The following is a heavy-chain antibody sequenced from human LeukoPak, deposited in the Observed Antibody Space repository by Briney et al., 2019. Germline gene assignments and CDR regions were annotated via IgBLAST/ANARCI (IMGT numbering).Heavy chain of an antibody. V-gene: IGHV4-59*11. J-gene: IGHJ4*02. Sequence: SETLSLTCTVSTGSINSHYWSWIRQPPGKGLKWIGYIDYSGSTNYNPSLKSRVTISVDTSKNQFSLQLGSVTAADTAVYYCARHIIYSKKPSFDHWGQGTLVTVSS. CDR2: IDYSGST. D-gene: IGHD4-11*01. CDR3: ARHIIYSKKPSFDH. CDR1: TGSINSHY.